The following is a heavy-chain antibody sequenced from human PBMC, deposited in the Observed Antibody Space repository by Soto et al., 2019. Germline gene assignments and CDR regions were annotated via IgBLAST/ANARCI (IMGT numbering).Heavy chain of an antibody. CDR3: ARQALGYCSSRGCYYYSGMDV. CDR2: IYPGDSDT. V-gene: IGHV5-51*01. Sequence: GESLKISCKGSGYSFSNYWIGWVRQMPGKGLEWMGIIYPGDSDTRYSPSFKGQVTMSADKSISTAYLQWSSLKASDTAIYYCARQALGYCSSRGCYYYSGMDVWGQGTTVTVSS. CDR1: GYSFSNYW. J-gene: IGHJ6*02. D-gene: IGHD2-2*01.